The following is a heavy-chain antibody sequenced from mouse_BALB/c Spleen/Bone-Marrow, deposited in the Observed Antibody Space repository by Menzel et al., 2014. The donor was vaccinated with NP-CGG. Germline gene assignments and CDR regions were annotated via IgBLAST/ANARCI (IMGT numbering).Heavy chain of an antibody. D-gene: IGHD2-4*01. Sequence: VQLKQSGAELVKPGASVKLSCTASGFNIKDTYMHWVKQRPEQGLEWIGRIDPANGNTKYDPKFQGKATITADTSSNTAYLQLSSLTSEDTAVYYCATMITDWYFDVWGAGTTLTVSS. CDR1: GFNIKDTY. V-gene: IGHV14-3*02. CDR2: IDPANGNT. J-gene: IGHJ1*01. CDR3: ATMITDWYFDV.